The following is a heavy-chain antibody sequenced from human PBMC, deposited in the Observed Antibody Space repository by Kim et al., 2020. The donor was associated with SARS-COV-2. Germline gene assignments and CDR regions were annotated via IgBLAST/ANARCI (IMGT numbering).Heavy chain of an antibody. CDR1: GFTVNSNY. V-gene: IGHV3-53*01. CDR3: SGKRDSSEGCAGYYFYD. D-gene: IGHD2-21*01. CDR2: INSGGST. J-gene: IGHJ6*01. Sequence: GGSLRLSCAASGFTVNSNYMTWVRQAPGKGLEWVSVINSGGSTYYAASVMGRLTISTSNSTKTPLLQQNSLRTDDKTAVYYSGKRDSSEGCAGYYFYD.